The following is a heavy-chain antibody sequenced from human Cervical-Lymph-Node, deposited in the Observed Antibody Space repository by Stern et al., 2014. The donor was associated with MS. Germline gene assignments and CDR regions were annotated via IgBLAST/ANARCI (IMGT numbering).Heavy chain of an antibody. CDR3: ASSIVVVPAAENKGFDP. D-gene: IGHD2-2*01. J-gene: IGHJ5*02. V-gene: IGHV3-21*01. CDR1: RFNFSSYA. Sequence: EVQLVQSGGGLVKPGGSLRLSCAASRFNFSSYAMNWVRQAPGKGLQWVSSISSTSTYIYYADSVKGRFTLSRDNAKNSLYLQMTSLRAEDTAVYYCASSIVVVPAAENKGFDPWGQGTLVTVSS. CDR2: ISSTSTYI.